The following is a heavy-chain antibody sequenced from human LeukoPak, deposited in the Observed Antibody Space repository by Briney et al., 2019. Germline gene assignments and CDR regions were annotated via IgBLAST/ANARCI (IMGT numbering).Heavy chain of an antibody. Sequence: GGSLRLSCAASGFTFSSYAMNWVRQAPGKGLEWVSGISSSGISTYYADSVKGRFTISRDNSKNTLYLQMNSLRAEDTAVYYCAKGVDYTAYYYYYMDVWGKGTTVTVSS. CDR1: GFTFSSYA. CDR2: ISSSGIST. J-gene: IGHJ6*03. V-gene: IGHV3-23*01. D-gene: IGHD4-11*01. CDR3: AKGVDYTAYYYYYMDV.